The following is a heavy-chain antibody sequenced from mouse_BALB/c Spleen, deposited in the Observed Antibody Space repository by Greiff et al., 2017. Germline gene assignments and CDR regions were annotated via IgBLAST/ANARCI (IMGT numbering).Heavy chain of an antibody. D-gene: IGHD5-1-1*01. J-gene: IGHJ2*01. CDR3: ARVYPYYFDY. Sequence: EVKLLESGPGLVKPSQSLSLTCTVTGYSITSDYAWNWIRQFPGNKLEWMGYISYSGSTSYNPSLKSRISITRDTSKNQFFLQLNSVTTEDTATYYCARVYPYYFDYWGQGTTLTVSS. CDR1: GYSITSDYA. CDR2: ISYSGST. V-gene: IGHV3-2*02.